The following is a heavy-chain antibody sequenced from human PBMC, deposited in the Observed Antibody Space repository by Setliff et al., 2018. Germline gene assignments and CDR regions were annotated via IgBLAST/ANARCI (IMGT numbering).Heavy chain of an antibody. CDR1: GFSLSTSGVG. CDR2: IYWVDDK. J-gene: IGHJ4*02. Sequence: SGPTLVNPTQTLTLTCTFSGFSLSTSGVGVGWIRQPPGKALEWLALIYWVDDKRYSPSLKSRLTITKDTSKTQVVLTMTNMDPVDTATYYCARCFTIVGVVIPNAFGYWGQGTLVTSPQ. V-gene: IGHV2-5*02. CDR3: ARCFTIVGVVIPNAFGY. D-gene: IGHD3-3*01.